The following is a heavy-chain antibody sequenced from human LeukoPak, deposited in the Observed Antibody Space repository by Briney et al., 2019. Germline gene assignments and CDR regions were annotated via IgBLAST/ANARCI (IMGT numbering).Heavy chain of an antibody. J-gene: IGHJ6*02. CDR2: IYYSGST. Sequence: PSETLSLTCTVSGGSISSGDYYWSWIRQPPGKGLEWIGYIYYSGSTYYNPSLKSRVTISVDTSKNQFSLKLSSVTAVDTAVYYCARDRYYDFWSGYYTGRWGGSNCGMDVWGQGTTVTVSS. D-gene: IGHD3-3*01. CDR3: ARDRYYDFWSGYYTGRWGGSNCGMDV. CDR1: GGSISSGDYY. V-gene: IGHV4-30-4*01.